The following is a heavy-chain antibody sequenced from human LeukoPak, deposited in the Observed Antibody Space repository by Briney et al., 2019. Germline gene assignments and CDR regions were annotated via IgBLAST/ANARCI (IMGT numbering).Heavy chain of an antibody. Sequence: GGSLRLSCDASGFSFSAYALSWVRQAPGKGLEWVSAITGPGEGTWHADSVKGRFTTSRDNSQRTLYLQMNSLRVEDTAVYYCAKRIVGWYQIDYWGHGTLVTVSS. V-gene: IGHV3-23*01. CDR2: ITGPGEGT. CDR3: AKRIVGWYQIDY. J-gene: IGHJ4*01. D-gene: IGHD6-19*01. CDR1: GFSFSAYA.